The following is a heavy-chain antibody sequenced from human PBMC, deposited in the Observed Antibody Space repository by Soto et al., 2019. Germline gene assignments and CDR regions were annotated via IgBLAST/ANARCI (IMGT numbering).Heavy chain of an antibody. CDR1: GFTFTNYG. J-gene: IGHJ4*02. CDR2: IWYAGSNN. Sequence: QVPLVESGGGVVQPGRSLRLSCEASGFTFTNYGMHWVRQAPGKGLEWVALIWYAGSNNYYAESVKGRFTISRDNSRATLYLKMNSRRAEDTAVYYCARASEYYSYSIGYYYDYGGQGTLVTVSS. D-gene: IGHD3-22*01. CDR3: ARASEYYSYSIGYYYDY. V-gene: IGHV3-33*01.